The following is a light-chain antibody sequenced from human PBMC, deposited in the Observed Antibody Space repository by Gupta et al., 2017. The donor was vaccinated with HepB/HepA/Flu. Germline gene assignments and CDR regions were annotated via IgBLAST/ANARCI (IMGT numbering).Light chain of an antibody. CDR3: QQYGSSFPIT. J-gene: IGKJ5*01. V-gene: IGKV3-20*01. CDR2: GAS. Sequence: EIVLTQSPGILSLSPGERVTLSCRASQTVNSRYFAWYQQKPGQAPRVLIYGASSRATGTPDRFSGSGSGTDFTLTISRLEPEGFAVYYCQQYGSSFPITFGQGTRLDI. CDR1: QTVNSRY.